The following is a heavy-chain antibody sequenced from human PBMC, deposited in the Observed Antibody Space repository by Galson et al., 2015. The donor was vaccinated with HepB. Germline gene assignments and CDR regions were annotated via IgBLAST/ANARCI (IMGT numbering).Heavy chain of an antibody. CDR3: ARVAVPGYFDF. Sequence: SLRLSCAASGFTVSSNYMSWVRQAPGKGLEWVSVIYNGDTTYYADSVKGRFTISGDTSKNTLYLQMNSLRVEDTAVYYCARVAVPGYFDFWGQGTLVTVSS. J-gene: IGHJ4*02. CDR1: GFTVSSNY. V-gene: IGHV3-53*01. D-gene: IGHD6-19*01. CDR2: IYNGDTT.